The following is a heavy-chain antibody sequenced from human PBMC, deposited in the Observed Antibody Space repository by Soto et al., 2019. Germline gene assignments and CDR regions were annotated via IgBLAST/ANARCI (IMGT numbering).Heavy chain of an antibody. CDR2: IWYDGSNK. CDR3: ARGSGHSSGWYYFDY. J-gene: IGHJ4*02. D-gene: IGHD6-19*01. V-gene: IGHV3-33*01. Sequence: VGSLRLSCAASGFTFSSYGMHWVRQAPGKGLEWVAVIWYDGSNKYYADSVKGRFTISRDNSKNTLYLQMNSLRAEDTAVYYCARGSGHSSGWYYFDYWGQGTLVTVSS. CDR1: GFTFSSYG.